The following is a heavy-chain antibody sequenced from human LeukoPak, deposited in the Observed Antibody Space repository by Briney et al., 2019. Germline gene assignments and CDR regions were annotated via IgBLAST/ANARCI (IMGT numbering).Heavy chain of an antibody. D-gene: IGHD4-23*01. V-gene: IGHV4-34*01. CDR3: ARVGGNSDFDY. J-gene: IGHJ4*02. CDR1: GGSFSGYY. CDR2: INHSGST. Sequence: SETLSLTCAVYGGSFSGYYWSWIRQPPGKGLEWIGEINHSGSTNYNPSLKSRVTISLDTSKNQFSLKLYSVTAADTAVYYCARVGGNSDFDYWGQGTLVTVSS.